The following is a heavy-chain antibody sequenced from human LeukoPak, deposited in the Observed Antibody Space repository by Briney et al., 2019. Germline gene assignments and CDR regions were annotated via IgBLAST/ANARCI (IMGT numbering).Heavy chain of an antibody. D-gene: IGHD2-15*01. CDR2: ISGSDGST. V-gene: IGHV3-23*01. CDR3: AKSKVVAATTGRFDY. Sequence: GGSLRLSCAASGFTFSSYAMNWVRQAPGKGLEWVSTISGSDGSTYYADSVKGRFTISRDNSKNTLYLQMNSLRAEDTAVYYCAKSKVVAATTGRFDYWGQGTLVTVSS. CDR1: GFTFSSYA. J-gene: IGHJ4*02.